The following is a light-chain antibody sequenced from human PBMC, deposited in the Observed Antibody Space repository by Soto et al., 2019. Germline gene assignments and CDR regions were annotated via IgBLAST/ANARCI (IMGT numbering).Light chain of an antibody. Sequence: DIQMTQSPSTLSASVGDRVTITCRASQSISSWLAWYQQKPGKAPKLLIYDASSLKSGVPSRFSGSGSGTEFTLTISSLQPADFATYYCQQYNSYPYTFGQGTKLEIK. CDR1: QSISSW. V-gene: IGKV1-5*01. CDR3: QQYNSYPYT. CDR2: DAS. J-gene: IGKJ2*01.